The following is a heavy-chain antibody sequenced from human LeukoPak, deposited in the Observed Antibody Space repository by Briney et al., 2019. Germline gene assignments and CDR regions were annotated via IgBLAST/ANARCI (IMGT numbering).Heavy chain of an antibody. CDR3: AKDLDTMIVVVIATFDY. V-gene: IGHV3-53*01. Sequence: GGSLRLSCAASGFAVSSNHMNWVRKAPGKGLEWVSVIFNGGSTYYADSVKGRFTISRDNSKNTLYLQMNSLRAEDTAVYYCAKDLDTMIVVVIATFDYWGQGTLVTVSS. CDR1: GFAVSSNH. J-gene: IGHJ4*02. CDR2: IFNGGST. D-gene: IGHD3-22*01.